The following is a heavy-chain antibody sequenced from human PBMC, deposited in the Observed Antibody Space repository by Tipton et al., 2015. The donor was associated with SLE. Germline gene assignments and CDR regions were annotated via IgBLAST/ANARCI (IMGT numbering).Heavy chain of an antibody. CDR2: IYHSGST. CDR1: GYSISSGYY. Sequence: TLSLTCAFSGYSISSGYYWGWIRQPPGKGLEWIGSIYHSGSTYYNPSLKSRVTISVDTSKNQFSLKLSSVTAADTAVYYCARDTAMAFDYWGQGTLVTVSS. D-gene: IGHD5-18*01. V-gene: IGHV4-38-2*02. J-gene: IGHJ4*02. CDR3: ARDTAMAFDY.